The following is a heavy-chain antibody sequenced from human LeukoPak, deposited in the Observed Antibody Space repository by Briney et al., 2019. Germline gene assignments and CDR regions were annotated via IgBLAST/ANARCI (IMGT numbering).Heavy chain of an antibody. CDR2: IGTTGDT. J-gene: IGHJ6*02. CDR3: VRVNWLHYSGMDV. CDR1: GFAFSNYD. Sequence: GGSLRLSCAASGFAFSNYDFHWVRQVTGKRLEWVSGIGTTGDTYYPASVKGRFTISRENAKNSFYLQMNSLRAGDTAVYYCVRVNWLHYSGMDVWGQGTTVTVSS. D-gene: IGHD5-12*01. V-gene: IGHV3-13*01.